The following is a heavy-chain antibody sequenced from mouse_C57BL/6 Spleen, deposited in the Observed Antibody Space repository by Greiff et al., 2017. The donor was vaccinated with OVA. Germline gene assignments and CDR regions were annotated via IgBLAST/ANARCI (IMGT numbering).Heavy chain of an antibody. CDR2: ILPGSGST. V-gene: IGHV1-9*01. CDR3: ARSLIYYDYDVGYFDV. CDR1: GYTLTGYW. Sequence: QVQLQQSGAELMKPGASVKLSCKATGYTLTGYWIEWVKQRPGHGLEWIGEILPGSGSTNYNEKFKGKATFTADTSSNTAYMQLSSLTTEDSAIYYCARSLIYYDYDVGYFDVWGTGTTVTVSS. D-gene: IGHD2-4*01. J-gene: IGHJ1*03.